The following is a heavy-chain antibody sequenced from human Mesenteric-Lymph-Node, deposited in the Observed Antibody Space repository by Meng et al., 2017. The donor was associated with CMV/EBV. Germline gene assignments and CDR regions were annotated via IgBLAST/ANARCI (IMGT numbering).Heavy chain of an antibody. V-gene: IGHV1-18*04. CDR3: AREPMVRGVIIETHFDY. CDR2: IRRYHENT. CDR1: YSFTRDG. J-gene: IGHJ4*02. Sequence: YSFTRDGINWVPQAPGPGLEWMGSIRRYHENTNSAQKAQGRVTITADESTSTAYMELSSLRSDDTAVYYCAREPMVRGVIIETHFDYWGQGTLVTVSS. D-gene: IGHD3-10*01.